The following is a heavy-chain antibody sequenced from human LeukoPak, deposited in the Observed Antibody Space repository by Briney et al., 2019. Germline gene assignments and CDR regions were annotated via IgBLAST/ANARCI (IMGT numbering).Heavy chain of an antibody. CDR1: GYSFTSNY. CDR3: ARDQEAFDY. CDR2: IYPRDGST. J-gene: IGHJ4*02. V-gene: IGHV1-46*01. Sequence: ASVKVSCKASGYSFTSNYIHLVRQAPGQGLEWMGMIYPRDGSTSYAQKFQGRVTVTRDTSTSTVHMELSGLRSEDTAVYYCARDQEAFDYWSQGTLVTVSS.